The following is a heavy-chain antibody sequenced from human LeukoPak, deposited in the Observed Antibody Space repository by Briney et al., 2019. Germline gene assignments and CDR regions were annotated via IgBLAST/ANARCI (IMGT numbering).Heavy chain of an antibody. V-gene: IGHV3-23*01. J-gene: IGHJ4*02. CDR3: AKVRGSGSYYPYFDY. Sequence: GGSLRLSCAASGFTFSDYFMYWVRQAPGEGLEWVSAISGSGGSTYYADSVKGRFTISRDNSKNTLYLQMNSLRAEDTAVYYCAKVRGSGSYYPYFDYWGQGTLVTVSS. D-gene: IGHD3-10*01. CDR1: GFTFSDYF. CDR2: ISGSGGST.